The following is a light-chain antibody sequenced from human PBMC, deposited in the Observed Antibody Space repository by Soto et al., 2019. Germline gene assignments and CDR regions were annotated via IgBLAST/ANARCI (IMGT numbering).Light chain of an antibody. J-gene: IGKJ3*01. CDR1: QSVSSSY. V-gene: IGKV3-20*01. Sequence: EFVLTQSPGTLSLSPGERATLSCRASQSVSSSYLAWYQQKPGQAPRLLIYGASSRATGIPDRFSGSGSGTDFTLTISRLEPEGFAVYYCQQYGSSPFTFGPGTKVDIK. CDR3: QQYGSSPFT. CDR2: GAS.